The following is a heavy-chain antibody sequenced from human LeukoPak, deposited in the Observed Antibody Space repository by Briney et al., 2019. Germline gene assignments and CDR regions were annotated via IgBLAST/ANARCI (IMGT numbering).Heavy chain of an antibody. Sequence: SETLSLTSAVYGGSFSGYYWSWIRQPPGKGLEWIGEINHSGSTNYNPSLKSRVTISVDTSKNQFSLKLSSVTAADTAVYYCARGLRRPAEDIVVVPAANWFDPWGQGTLVTVSS. J-gene: IGHJ5*02. V-gene: IGHV4-34*01. CDR1: GGSFSGYY. D-gene: IGHD2-2*01. CDR2: INHSGST. CDR3: ARGLRRPAEDIVVVPAANWFDP.